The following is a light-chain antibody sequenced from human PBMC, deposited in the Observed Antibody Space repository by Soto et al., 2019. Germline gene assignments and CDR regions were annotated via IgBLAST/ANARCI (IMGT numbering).Light chain of an antibody. CDR2: DAS. J-gene: IGKJ5*01. V-gene: IGKV3-11*01. CDR3: QQRSDWPPIT. Sequence: TVLTQSPATLSLSPGERATLSCRASHSVGDYLAWYQQKPGQAPRLLIYDASNRAAGVPYRFRGSGSGTDFTLTISSVEPEDFGLYYCQQRSDWPPITFGQGTLLDIK. CDR1: HSVGDY.